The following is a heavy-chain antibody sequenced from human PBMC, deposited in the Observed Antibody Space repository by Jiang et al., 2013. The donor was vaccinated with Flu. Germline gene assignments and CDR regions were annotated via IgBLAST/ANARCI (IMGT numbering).Heavy chain of an antibody. V-gene: IGHV1-69*01. J-gene: IGHJ6*02. CDR1: GGTFSSYA. CDR2: IIPIFGTA. CDR3: ARELGNRYSGYDSLHYYYYGMDV. D-gene: IGHD5-12*01. Sequence: QLVESGAEVKKPGSSVKVSCKASGGTFSSYAISWVRQAPGQGLEWMGGIIPIFGTANYAQKFQGRVTITADESTSTAYMELSSLRSEDTAVYYCARELGNRYSGYDSLHYYYYGMDVWGQGTTVTVSS.